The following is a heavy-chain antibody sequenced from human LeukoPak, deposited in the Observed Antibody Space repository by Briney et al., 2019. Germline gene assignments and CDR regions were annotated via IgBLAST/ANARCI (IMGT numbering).Heavy chain of an antibody. V-gene: IGHV3-30*01. Sequence: GGSLRLSCAASGFTFSIYALHWVRQAPGKRPEWMAAISFDGSSRFHADSVEGRFTISRDNSKNTLYLQMNGLRAEDTAVYYCARGGTGVEYYFADWGQGTLVTVSA. D-gene: IGHD1-26*01. CDR2: ISFDGSSR. CDR3: ARGGTGVEYYFAD. CDR1: GFTFSIYA. J-gene: IGHJ4*02.